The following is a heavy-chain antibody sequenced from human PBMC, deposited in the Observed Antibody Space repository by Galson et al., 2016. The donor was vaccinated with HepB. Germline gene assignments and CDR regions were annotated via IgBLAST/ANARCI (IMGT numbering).Heavy chain of an antibody. CDR2: IYPGDSHT. CDR1: GYSFTDYW. Sequence: QSGAEVKKPGESLRISCKGSGYSFTDYWIGWVRQMPGKGLEWMGIIYPGDSHTRYSPSFRGQVTISADKSISTAYLQWSSLKASDTAIYYCARRLTHDSKMWDIDYWVQGTLVTVSS. J-gene: IGHJ4*02. D-gene: IGHD1-26*01. V-gene: IGHV5-51*01. CDR3: ARRLTHDSKMWDIDY.